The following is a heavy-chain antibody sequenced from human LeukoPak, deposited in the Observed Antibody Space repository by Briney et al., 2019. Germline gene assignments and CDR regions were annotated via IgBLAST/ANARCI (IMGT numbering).Heavy chain of an antibody. CDR3: AWDGSGYYTLHY. D-gene: IGHD3-22*01. Sequence: GGSLRLSCAASGFTFSNYGVHWFRQAPGQGLEWVSFIRFDGSNKYYADSVKGRFTISRDNSKNTLYLQMNSLRAEDTAVYFCAWDGSGYYTLHYWGQGTLVTVSS. V-gene: IGHV3-30*02. CDR1: GFTFSNYG. CDR2: IRFDGSNK. J-gene: IGHJ4*02.